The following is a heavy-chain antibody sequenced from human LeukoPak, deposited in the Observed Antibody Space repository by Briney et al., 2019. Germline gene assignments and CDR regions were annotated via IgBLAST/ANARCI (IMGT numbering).Heavy chain of an antibody. V-gene: IGHV3-7*01. Sequence: PGGSLRLSCAASGFTFSSHWLSWVRQAPGKGLEWVANINQDESERYYVDSVKGRFTISRDNAKNSLYLQMNSLRAEDTAVYYCARAVDFWSGYYTHYFDYWGQGTLVTVSS. J-gene: IGHJ4*02. CDR3: ARAVDFWSGYYTHYFDY. CDR2: INQDESER. CDR1: GFTFSSHW. D-gene: IGHD3-3*01.